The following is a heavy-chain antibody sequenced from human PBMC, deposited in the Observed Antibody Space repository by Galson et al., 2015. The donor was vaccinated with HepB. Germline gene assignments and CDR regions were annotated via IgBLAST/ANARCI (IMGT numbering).Heavy chain of an antibody. CDR2: IFPSDSDT. CDR3: ARRGGGVHLARFDP. CDR1: GYKFSTFW. Sequence: QSGAEVKKPGESSQISCKASGYKFSTFWIGWVRQRPGEGLEWIGIIFPSDSDTQYSPSFQGHVTISVDKSISTTFLQWTSLKASDTAMYYCARRGGGVHLARFDPWGQGTLVSVAP. D-gene: IGHD3-16*01. V-gene: IGHV5-51*01. J-gene: IGHJ5*02.